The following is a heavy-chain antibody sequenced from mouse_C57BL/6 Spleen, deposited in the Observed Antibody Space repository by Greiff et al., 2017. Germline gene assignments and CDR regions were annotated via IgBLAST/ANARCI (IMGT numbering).Heavy chain of an antibody. J-gene: IGHJ4*01. CDR1: GYTFTSYG. V-gene: IGHV1-81*01. Sequence: QVQLQQSGAELARPGASVKLSCKASGYTFTSYGISWVKQRTGQGLEWIGEIYPRSGNTYYNEKFKGKATLTADKSSSTAYMELRSLTSEDYAVYFCARIFYDGDYRYAMDYWGQGTSVTVSS. CDR2: IYPRSGNT. D-gene: IGHD2-3*01. CDR3: ARIFYDGDYRYAMDY.